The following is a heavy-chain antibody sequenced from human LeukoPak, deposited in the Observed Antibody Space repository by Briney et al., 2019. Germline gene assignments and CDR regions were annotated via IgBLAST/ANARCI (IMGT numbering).Heavy chain of an antibody. J-gene: IGHJ4*02. Sequence: GGSRRLSCAASGFTFSSYAMSWVRQAPGKGLEWVSAISGSGGSTYYADSVKGRFTISRDNSKNTLYLQMNSMRAEDTAVYYCAKVPLLLWFGESHFDYWGQGTLVTVSS. CDR2: ISGSGGST. CDR3: AKVPLLLWFGESHFDY. V-gene: IGHV3-23*01. CDR1: GFTFSSYA. D-gene: IGHD3-10*01.